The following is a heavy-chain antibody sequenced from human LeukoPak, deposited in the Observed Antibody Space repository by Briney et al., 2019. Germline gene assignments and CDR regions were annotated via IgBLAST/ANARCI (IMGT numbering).Heavy chain of an antibody. CDR2: ISWDDGST. CDR3: AKEGQSHYYLDY. CDR1: GFTFDDYT. V-gene: IGHV3-43*01. D-gene: IGHD6-19*01. J-gene: IGHJ4*02. Sequence: GGSLRLSCAASGFTFDDYTMHWVRQAPGKGLEWVSLISWDDGSTYYADSVKGRFTISRDNSKNSLYLQMNSLRTEDTALYYCAKEGQSHYYLDYWGQGTLVTVSS.